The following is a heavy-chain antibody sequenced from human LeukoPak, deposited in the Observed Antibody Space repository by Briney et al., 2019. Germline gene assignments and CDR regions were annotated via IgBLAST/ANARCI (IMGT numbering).Heavy chain of an antibody. V-gene: IGHV1-3*01. CDR3: ARGIVVKPSANWFDP. D-gene: IGHD2-2*01. CDR1: GYIFTTYA. J-gene: IGHJ5*02. CDR2: INADDGNT. Sequence: ASVKVSCKTSGYIFTTYAIHWVRQAPGRGLVWMGLINADDGNTRYSQRFQGRVTINRDTSANTAYMELSSLRFEDTAVYYCARGIVVKPSANWFDPWGQGTPVTVSS.